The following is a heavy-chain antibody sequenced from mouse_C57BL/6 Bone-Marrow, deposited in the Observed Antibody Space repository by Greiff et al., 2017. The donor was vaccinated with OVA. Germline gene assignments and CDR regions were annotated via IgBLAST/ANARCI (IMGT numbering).Heavy chain of an antibody. CDR1: GFTFSSYA. CDR3: ARDYYGISWFAD. V-gene: IGHV5-4*01. CDR2: ISDGGSYT. Sequence: EVKLMESGGGLVKPGGSLKLSCAASGFTFSSYAMSWVRQTPEKRLEWVATISDGGSYTYYPDNVKGRFTISRDNAKNNLYLQMSHLKSEDTAMYYCARDYYGISWFADWGQGTLVTVSA. J-gene: IGHJ3*01. D-gene: IGHD1-1*01.